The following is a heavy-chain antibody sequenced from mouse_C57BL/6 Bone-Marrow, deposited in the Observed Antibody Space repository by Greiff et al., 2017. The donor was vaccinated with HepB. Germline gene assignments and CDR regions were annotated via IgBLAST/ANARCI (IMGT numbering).Heavy chain of an antibody. CDR1: GYSFTDYN. CDR2: INPNYGTT. Sequence: EVQRVESGPELVKPGASVKISCKASGYSFTDYNMNWVKQSNGKSLEWIGVINPNYGTTSYNQKFKGKATLTVDQSSSTAYMQLNSLTSEDSAVYYCARVYYGSSYYYYAMDYWGQGTSVTVSS. D-gene: IGHD1-1*01. CDR3: ARVYYGSSYYYYAMDY. V-gene: IGHV1-39*01. J-gene: IGHJ4*01.